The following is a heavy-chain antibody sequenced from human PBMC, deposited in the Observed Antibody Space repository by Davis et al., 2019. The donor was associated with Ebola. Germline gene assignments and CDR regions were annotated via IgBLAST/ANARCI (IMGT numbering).Heavy chain of an antibody. CDR3: ARDVGVEFDY. J-gene: IGHJ4*02. D-gene: IGHD3-10*01. CDR2: IYSGDSDT. Sequence: GESLKISCKGSGYIFANYWIAWVRQMPGKGLEWMGIIYSGDSDTRYSPSFQGQVTISVDKSINTAYLQWSSLKASDSAMYYCARDVGVEFDYWGQGALVTVSS. CDR1: GYIFANYW. V-gene: IGHV5-51*01.